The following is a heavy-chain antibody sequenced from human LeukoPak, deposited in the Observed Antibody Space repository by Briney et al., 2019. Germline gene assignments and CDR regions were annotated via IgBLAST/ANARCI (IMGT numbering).Heavy chain of an antibody. V-gene: IGHV4-59*01. CDR1: GDSTNTYF. J-gene: IGHJ4*02. CDR2: IYYTGTT. CDR3: ASKSSDHGELRFDY. Sequence: SETLSLTCTMSGDSTNTYFWSWIWQPPGKGREWIGYIYYTGTTNYNPSLKSRVTISVDTSKNQFSLRLSSVTAADTAVYYCASKSSDHGELRFDYWGQGTLVTVSS. D-gene: IGHD4-17*01.